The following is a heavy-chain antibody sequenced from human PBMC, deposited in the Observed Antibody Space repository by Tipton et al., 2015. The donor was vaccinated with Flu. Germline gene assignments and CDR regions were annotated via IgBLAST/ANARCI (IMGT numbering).Heavy chain of an antibody. CDR3: AKDIYAGGSGVSDP. CDR1: GFTFSDYA. CDR2: LSGSDGTT. D-gene: IGHD2/OR15-2a*01. V-gene: IGHV3-23*01. J-gene: IGHJ5*02. Sequence: GSLRLSCAASGFTFSDYAMSWVRQAPGKGLEWVSSLSGSDGTTYYADSVKGRFTISRDNSKNTLYLQMNSLRGEDTAVYYCAKDIYAGGSGVSDPWGQGTLVTVSS.